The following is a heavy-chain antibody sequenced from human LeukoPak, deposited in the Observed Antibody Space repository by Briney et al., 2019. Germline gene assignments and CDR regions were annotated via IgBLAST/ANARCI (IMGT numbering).Heavy chain of an antibody. Sequence: PGGSLRLSCAASAFTFSRYGMHWVRQAPGKGLEWVAFIRYDGSNEYYADSVKGRFTIYRDNSKNTLYLQMNSLRTEDTAVYYCAKLGFVTMVRGIGPAGGGNNWFDPWGQGTLVTVSS. CDR1: AFTFSRYG. CDR3: AKLGFVTMVRGIGPAGGGNNWFDP. J-gene: IGHJ5*02. V-gene: IGHV3-30*02. D-gene: IGHD3-10*01. CDR2: IRYDGSNE.